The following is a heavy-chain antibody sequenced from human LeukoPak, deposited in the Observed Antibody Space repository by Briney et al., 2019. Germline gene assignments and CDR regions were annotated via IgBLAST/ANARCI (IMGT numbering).Heavy chain of an antibody. CDR1: GFTFSSYA. J-gene: IGHJ4*02. CDR2: ISGSGGST. D-gene: IGHD3-10*01. CDR3: AREGPPYYYGSGSLDY. V-gene: IGHV3-23*01. Sequence: HPGGSLRLSCAASGFTFSSYAMSWVRQAPGKGLEWVSAISGSGGSTYYADSVKGRFTISRDNSKNTLYLQMNSLRAEDTAVYYCAREGPPYYYGSGSLDYWGQGTLVTVSS.